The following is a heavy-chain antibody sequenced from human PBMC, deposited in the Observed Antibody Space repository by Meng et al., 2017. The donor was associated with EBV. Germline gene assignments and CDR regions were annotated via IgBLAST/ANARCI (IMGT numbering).Heavy chain of an antibody. D-gene: IGHD1-26*01. CDR2: IRSQVDGRTA. V-gene: IGHV3-15*01. Sequence: EVQLVESVGEFVKPRSSLKLSCAASEITFTSAWMNWVRPAPGKGLEWVGRIRSQVDGRTADYSAPVKGRFTISRDDSKHTLYLQMNSLKIEDSAVYYCTTDEGGSRFWGQGTLVTVSS. J-gene: IGHJ4*02. CDR1: EITFTSAW. CDR3: TTDEGGSRF.